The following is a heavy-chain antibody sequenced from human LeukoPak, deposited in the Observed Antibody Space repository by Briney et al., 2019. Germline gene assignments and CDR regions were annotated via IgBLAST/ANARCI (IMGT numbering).Heavy chain of an antibody. CDR2: MNPNSGNT. Sequence: ASVKVSCKASGYTFTSYDINWVRQATGQGLEWMGWMNPNSGNTGYAQKFQGRVTMTRNTSISTAYMELSSLRSEDTAVYYCARGSFGGYSSSWYGGNWFDPWGQGTLVTVSS. CDR1: GYTFTSYD. D-gene: IGHD6-13*01. CDR3: ARGSFGGYSSSWYGGNWFDP. V-gene: IGHV1-8*01. J-gene: IGHJ5*02.